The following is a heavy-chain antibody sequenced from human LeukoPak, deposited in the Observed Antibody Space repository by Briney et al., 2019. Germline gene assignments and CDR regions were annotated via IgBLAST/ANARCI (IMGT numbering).Heavy chain of an antibody. CDR3: AKSDYYASGLDY. Sequence: SETLSLTCIVSGGSISSNYWSWIRQPPGKGLEWIGHIYYSGSTNYNPSLKSRVTISVDTSKKQFSLKLSSVTAADAAVYYCAKSDYYASGLDYWGQGTLVTVSS. J-gene: IGHJ4*02. V-gene: IGHV4-59*08. CDR1: GGSISSNY. CDR2: IYYSGST. D-gene: IGHD3-10*01.